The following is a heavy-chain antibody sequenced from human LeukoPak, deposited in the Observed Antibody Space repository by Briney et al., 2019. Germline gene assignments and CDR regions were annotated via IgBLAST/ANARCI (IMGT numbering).Heavy chain of an antibody. CDR1: GGSISSSNW. CDR3: ARRWIQLLGSTNWFDP. CDR2: IYHSGST. V-gene: IGHV4-4*02. D-gene: IGHD5-18*01. J-gene: IGHJ5*02. Sequence: SETLSLTCAVSGGSISSSNWWSWVRQPAGKGLEWIGEIYHSGSTNYNPSLKSRVTISVDKSKNQFSLKLSSVTAADTAVYYCARRWIQLLGSTNWFDPWGQGTLVTVSS.